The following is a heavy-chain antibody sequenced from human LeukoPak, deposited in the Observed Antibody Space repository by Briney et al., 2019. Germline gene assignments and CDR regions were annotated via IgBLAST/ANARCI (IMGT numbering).Heavy chain of an antibody. Sequence: GGSLRLSCAASGFTFSSYSMNWVRQAPGKGLEWVSYISSSSSTICYADSVKGRFTISRDNAKNSLYLQMNSLRAEDTAVYYCARGQGLVDSEYFQHWGQGTLVTVSS. CDR1: GFTFSSYS. D-gene: IGHD6-25*01. J-gene: IGHJ1*01. CDR3: ARGQGLVDSEYFQH. CDR2: ISSSSSTI. V-gene: IGHV3-48*04.